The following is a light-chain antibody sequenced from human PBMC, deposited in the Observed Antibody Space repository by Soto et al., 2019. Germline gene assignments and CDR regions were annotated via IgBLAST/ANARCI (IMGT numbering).Light chain of an antibody. CDR2: GSS. V-gene: IGKV3-20*01. J-gene: IGKJ2*01. CDR3: QQYGSSPPYT. Sequence: EVVLTQSPGTLSLSPGERATLSCRASQSVSNNYFAWYQQKPGQAPRLLIFGSSDRSTGTSDRLSGSGSGKDFTLTISRREPEDFAVDYCQQYGSSPPYTFGQGTKLEIK. CDR1: QSVSNNY.